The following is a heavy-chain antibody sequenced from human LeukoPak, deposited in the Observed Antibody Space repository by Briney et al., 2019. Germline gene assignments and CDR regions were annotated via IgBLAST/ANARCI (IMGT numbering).Heavy chain of an antibody. CDR3: ASVEIGYCSGGSCYPRY. D-gene: IGHD2-15*01. J-gene: IGHJ4*02. CDR1: GGTFSSYA. CDR2: IIPILGIA. V-gene: IGHV1-69*04. Sequence: GASVKVSCKASGGTFSSYAISWVRQAPGQGLEWMGRIIPILGIANYAQRFQGRVTITADKSTSTAYMELSSLRSEDTAVYYCASVEIGYCSGGSCYPRYWGQGTLVTVSS.